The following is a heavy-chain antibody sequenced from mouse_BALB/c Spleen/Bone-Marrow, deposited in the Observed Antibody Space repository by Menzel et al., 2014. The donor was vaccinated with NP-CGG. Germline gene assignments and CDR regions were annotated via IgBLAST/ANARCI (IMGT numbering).Heavy chain of an antibody. V-gene: IGHV1-4*01. J-gene: IGHJ3*01. CDR2: INPSGGYT. CDR1: GYTFAYYT. D-gene: IGHD2-2*01. CDR3: AREVYGSWFAY. Sequence: VQLQQSGAELARPGASVKMSCKASGYTFAYYTVHWVRQRPGQGLEWIGYINPSGGYTNYNQKFKDKATLTTDKSSSTAYMQLSSLTSEDSAVYYCAREVYGSWFAYWGQGTLVTVSA.